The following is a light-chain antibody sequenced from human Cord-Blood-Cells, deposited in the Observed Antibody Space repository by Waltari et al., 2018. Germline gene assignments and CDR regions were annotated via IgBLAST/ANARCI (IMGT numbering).Light chain of an antibody. Sequence: DIQMTQSPSSLPASVRDNVTITCQASQDISNYLNWYQQKPGKAPKLLIYDASNLETGVPSRFSGSGSGTDFTFTISSLQPEDIATYYCQQYDNLPPYTFGQGTKLEIK. J-gene: IGKJ2*01. CDR2: DAS. CDR1: QDISNY. CDR3: QQYDNLPPYT. V-gene: IGKV1-33*01.